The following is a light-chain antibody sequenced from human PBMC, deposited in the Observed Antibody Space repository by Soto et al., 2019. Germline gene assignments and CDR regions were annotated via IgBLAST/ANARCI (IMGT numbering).Light chain of an antibody. CDR1: QSVSSN. V-gene: IGKV3-15*01. CDR2: GAS. Sequence: EIVMTQSPATLSVSPGERATLSCRASQSVSSNLAWYQQKPGQAPRLLIYGASTRATGIPARFSGSGSGTDFTLTISRLEPEDFAVYYCQQYNNWPPWTFGQGIKVDIK. CDR3: QQYNNWPPWT. J-gene: IGKJ1*01.